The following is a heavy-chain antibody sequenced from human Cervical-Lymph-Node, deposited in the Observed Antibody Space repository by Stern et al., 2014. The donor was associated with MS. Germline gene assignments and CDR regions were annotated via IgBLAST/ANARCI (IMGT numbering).Heavy chain of an antibody. Sequence: QVQLGQSGAEVKKPGASVKVSCKAYGYTFTNTGINWVRLAPGQGPEWMAWVSTYNGNTKYAQKLRGRVTMTTDTSTSTAYMELRSLRSDDTAVYYCARGDDKTSYDYWGQGTLVTVSS. J-gene: IGHJ4*02. D-gene: IGHD1-1*01. CDR2: VSTYNGNT. CDR1: GYTFTNTG. V-gene: IGHV1-18*01. CDR3: ARGDDKTSYDY.